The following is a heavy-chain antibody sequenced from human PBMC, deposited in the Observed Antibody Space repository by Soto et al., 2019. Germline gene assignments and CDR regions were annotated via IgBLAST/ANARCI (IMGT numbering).Heavy chain of an antibody. J-gene: IGHJ4*02. V-gene: IGHV3-49*04. CDR3: TRASSLDFDF. CDR1: GFTFGDYA. Sequence: GGSLRLSCTTSGFTFGDYALSWVRQAPGKGLEWVGFIRRNAYGGTTDYAASVKGRFTISRDDSKSIAYLQMNSLRTEDTALYYCTRASSLDFDFWGQGTLVTISS. CDR2: IRRNAYGGTT. D-gene: IGHD3-16*01.